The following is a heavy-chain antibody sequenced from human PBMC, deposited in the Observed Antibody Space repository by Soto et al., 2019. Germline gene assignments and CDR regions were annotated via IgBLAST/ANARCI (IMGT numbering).Heavy chain of an antibody. CDR1: VFNFSTYG. D-gene: IGHD3-22*01. J-gene: IGHJ4*02. Sequence: PRGSLLLSCVASVFNFSTYGMHWVRQAPGKGLEWVAVISYDGSNKYYADSVKGRFTISRDNSKNTLYLQMNRLRAEDTAVYYCARLEVYDSSGYSKGGLDYWGQGTMVTVSS. CDR3: ARLEVYDSSGYSKGGLDY. V-gene: IGHV3-30-3*01. CDR2: ISYDGSNK.